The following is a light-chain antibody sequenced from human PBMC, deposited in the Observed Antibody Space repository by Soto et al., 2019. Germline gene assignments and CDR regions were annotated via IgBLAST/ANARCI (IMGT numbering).Light chain of an antibody. CDR2: KAS. CDR3: KQYMSYS. CDR1: QSVTGC. V-gene: IGKV1-5*03. Sequence: DIQMTQSPPTLSASVGDRVTLSCRASQSVTGCLAWYQQKPGQAPKLLISKASKLESGVPSRFSGSGSGTDFTLTISGLQLDDFATYYCKQYMSYSFGQGTKV. J-gene: IGKJ1*01.